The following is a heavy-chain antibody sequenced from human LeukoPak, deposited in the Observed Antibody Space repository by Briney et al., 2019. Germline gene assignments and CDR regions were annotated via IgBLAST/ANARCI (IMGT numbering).Heavy chain of an antibody. J-gene: IGHJ4*02. CDR3: TRDQGGFGYCSSTSCPANDY. CDR1: GFTFGDYA. Sequence: GGSLRLSCTASGFTFGDYAMSWVRQAPGKGLEWVGFIRSKAYGGTTEYAASVKGRFTISRDDSKSIAYLQMNSLKTEDTAVYYCTRDQGGFGYCSSTSCPANDYWGQGTLVTVSS. CDR2: IRSKAYGGTT. D-gene: IGHD2-2*01. V-gene: IGHV3-49*04.